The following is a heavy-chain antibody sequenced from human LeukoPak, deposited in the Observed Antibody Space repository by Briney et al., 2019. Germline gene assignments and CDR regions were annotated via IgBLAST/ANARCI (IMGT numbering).Heavy chain of an antibody. V-gene: IGHV3-48*04. Sequence: GGSLRLSCAASGFTFSSYSMNWVRQAPGKGLEWVSYISSSSSTIYYADSVKGRFTISRDNAKNSLYLQMNSLRAEDTAVYYCARGGSDYGDYEDYWGQGTLVTVSS. CDR2: ISSSSSTI. CDR3: ARGGSDYGDYEDY. CDR1: GFTFSSYS. J-gene: IGHJ4*02. D-gene: IGHD4-17*01.